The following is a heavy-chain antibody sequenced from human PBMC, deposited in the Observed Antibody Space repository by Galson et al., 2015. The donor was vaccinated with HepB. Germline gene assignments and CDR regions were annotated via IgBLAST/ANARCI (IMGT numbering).Heavy chain of an antibody. Sequence: SLRLSCAASGLTFSGSAVHWVRQASGKGLEWVGRIRSKAHSYATEYGAPVKGRFTISRDDSENTAYLQMNSLKTEDTAVYYCSCPDYYDSSGYYLVDYWGLGTLVTVSS. J-gene: IGHJ4*02. V-gene: IGHV3-73*01. D-gene: IGHD3-22*01. CDR3: SCPDYYDSSGYYLVDY. CDR1: GLTFSGSA. CDR2: IRSKAHSYAT.